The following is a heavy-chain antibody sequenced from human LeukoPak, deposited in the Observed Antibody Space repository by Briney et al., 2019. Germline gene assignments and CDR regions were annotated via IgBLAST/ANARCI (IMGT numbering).Heavy chain of an antibody. CDR2: INPNSGNT. Sequence: GASVKVSCKASGYTFTGYYMHWVRQAPGQGLEWMGWINPNSGNTGYAQKFQGRVTMTRNTSISTAYMELSSLRSEDTAVYYCATDYYDSTDWGQGTLVTVSS. D-gene: IGHD3-22*01. J-gene: IGHJ4*02. V-gene: IGHV1-8*02. CDR3: ATDYYDSTD. CDR1: GYTFTGYY.